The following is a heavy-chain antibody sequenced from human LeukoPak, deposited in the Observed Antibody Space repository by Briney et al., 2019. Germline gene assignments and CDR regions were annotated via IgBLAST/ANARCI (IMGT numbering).Heavy chain of an antibody. Sequence: KTSETLSLTCAVYDGSFSDYYWSWIRQPPGKGLEWIGEINHSGSTNYNPSLKSRVTISVDTPKNQFSLKLSSVTAADTAIYDCARNSGWRTLPYYWGQGTLVTVSS. CDR1: DGSFSDYY. D-gene: IGHD6-19*01. J-gene: IGHJ4*02. CDR3: ARNSGWRTLPYY. CDR2: INHSGST. V-gene: IGHV4-34*01.